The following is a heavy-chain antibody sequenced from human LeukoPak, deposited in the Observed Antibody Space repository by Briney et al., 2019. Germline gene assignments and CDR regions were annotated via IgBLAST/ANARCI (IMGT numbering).Heavy chain of an antibody. D-gene: IGHD6-6*01. CDR2: IYPGDSDT. CDR1: GYSITNYW. V-gene: IGHV5-51*01. CDR3: ARLSRPLYYFDC. Sequence: GESLKISCKGSGYSITNYWIGWVRQMPGKGLEWMGIIYPGDSDTRYSPSFQGQVTISADKSISTAYQQWSSLKASDTALYYCARLSRPLYYFDCWGQGTLVTVSS. J-gene: IGHJ4*02.